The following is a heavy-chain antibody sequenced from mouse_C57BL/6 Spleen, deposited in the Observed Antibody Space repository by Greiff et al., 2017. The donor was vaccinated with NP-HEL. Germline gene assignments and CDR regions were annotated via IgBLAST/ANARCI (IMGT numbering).Heavy chain of an antibody. CDR3: ARFITTVVALDY. V-gene: IGHV5-6*01. CDR1: GFTFSSYG. D-gene: IGHD1-1*01. CDR2: ISSGGSYT. J-gene: IGHJ2*01. Sequence: EVQRVESGGDLVKPGGSLKLSCAASGFTFSSYGMSWVRQTPDKRLEWVATISSGGSYTYYPDSVKGRFTISRDNAKNTLYLQMSSLKSEDTAMYYCARFITTVVALDYWGQGTTLTVSS.